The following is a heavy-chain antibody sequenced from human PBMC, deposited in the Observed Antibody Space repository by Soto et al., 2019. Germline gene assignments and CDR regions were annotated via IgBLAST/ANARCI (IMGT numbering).Heavy chain of an antibody. CDR3: AKHVTHRGGHSDAFDI. CDR2: IYPDDSDT. V-gene: IGHV5-51*01. CDR1: GYAFNTYW. D-gene: IGHD3-16*01. Sequence: EVQLVQSGAEVKKPGESLKISCKGSGYAFNTYWIGWVRQMPGKGLGWMGVIYPDDSDTRYSPSFEGQVIMSVDKSLSTAYLQWRSLKASDTAIYYCAKHVTHRGGHSDAFDIWGHGTMVTVTT. J-gene: IGHJ3*02.